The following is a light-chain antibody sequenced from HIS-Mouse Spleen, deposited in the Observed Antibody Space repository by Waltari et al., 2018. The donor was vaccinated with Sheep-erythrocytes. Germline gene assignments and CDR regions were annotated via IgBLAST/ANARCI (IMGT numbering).Light chain of an antibody. J-gene: IGLJ3*02. CDR1: KLGDKY. V-gene: IGLV3-1*01. CDR3: QAWDSSTAWV. Sequence: PRSVSVSPGQTASITCSGDKLGDKYACWYQQKPGQSPVLVIYQDSKRPSGIPERFSGSNSGNTATLTISGTQAMDEADYYCQAWDSSTAWVFGGGTKLTVL. CDR2: QDS.